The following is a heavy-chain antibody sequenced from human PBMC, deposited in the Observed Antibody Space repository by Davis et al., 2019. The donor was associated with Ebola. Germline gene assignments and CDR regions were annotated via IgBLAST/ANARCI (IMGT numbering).Heavy chain of an antibody. CDR1: GGTFSSYA. Sequence: ASVKVSCKASGGTFSSYAISWVRQAPGQGLEWMGWINTNTGNPMYAQAFTGRFLFSLDTSINTPYLQISSLKAEDTAVYYCARSTMTQDAFDIWGQGTMVTVSS. CDR2: INTNTGNP. D-gene: IGHD3-22*01. J-gene: IGHJ3*02. CDR3: ARSTMTQDAFDI. V-gene: IGHV7-4-1*02.